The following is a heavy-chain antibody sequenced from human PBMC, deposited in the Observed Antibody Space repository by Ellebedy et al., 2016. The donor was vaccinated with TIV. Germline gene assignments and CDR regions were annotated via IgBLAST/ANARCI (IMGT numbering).Heavy chain of an antibody. CDR3: AARAPTVTLTGDAFDL. J-gene: IGHJ3*01. CDR2: VNPNSGGT. CDR1: GYSFTSYD. D-gene: IGHD4-17*01. V-gene: IGHV1-2*02. Sequence: ASVKVSXKASGYSFTSYDITWVRQAPGQGLEWMGWVNPNSGGTNYAQKFQGRVTMTRDTSTSTAYMDLSRLRSDDTAVYYCAARAPTVTLTGDAFDLWGQGTKVTVSS.